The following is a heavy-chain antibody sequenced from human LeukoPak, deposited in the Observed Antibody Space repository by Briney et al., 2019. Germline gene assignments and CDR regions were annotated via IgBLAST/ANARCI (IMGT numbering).Heavy chain of an antibody. D-gene: IGHD3-16*01. Sequence: SGPTLVKSTQTLTLTCTFSGFSLTTTGVGVGWIRQPPGKALEWLSLIYWNDEERHNPSLKSRLTITKDTSKNQVVLTLTNVDPVDTATYYCAHTTYHYYFDYWGQGALVTVSS. CDR3: AHTTYHYYFDY. J-gene: IGHJ4*02. V-gene: IGHV2-5*01. CDR2: IYWNDEE. CDR1: GFSLTTTGVG.